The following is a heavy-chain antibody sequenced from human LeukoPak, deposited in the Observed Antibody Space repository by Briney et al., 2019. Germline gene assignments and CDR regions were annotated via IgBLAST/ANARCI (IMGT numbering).Heavy chain of an antibody. V-gene: IGHV1-69*13. CDR2: IIPIFGTA. CDR3: ARGWLAETTVVTPYNY. D-gene: IGHD4-23*01. Sequence: ASVKVSCKASGGTFSSYAISWVRQAPGQWLELMGGIIPIFGTANYAQKFQGRVTITADESTSTAYMELSSLRSEDTAVYYCARGWLAETTVVTPYNYWGQGTLVTVSS. CDR1: GGTFSSYA. J-gene: IGHJ4*02.